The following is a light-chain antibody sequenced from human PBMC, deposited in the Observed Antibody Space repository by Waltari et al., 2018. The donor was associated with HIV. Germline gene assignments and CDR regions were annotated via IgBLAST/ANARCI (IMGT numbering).Light chain of an antibody. Sequence: EVVLTQSPATLSLSPGERATLSCRASQSVGSYLAWYQQKPGRAPGLLIYDSSNRAAGVPIRFSAGGSGTDFNFTISSLKPEDSAIYFCQQRNNWPITFGQGTRLEI. CDR1: QSVGSY. CDR2: DSS. J-gene: IGKJ5*01. CDR3: QQRNNWPIT. V-gene: IGKV3-11*01.